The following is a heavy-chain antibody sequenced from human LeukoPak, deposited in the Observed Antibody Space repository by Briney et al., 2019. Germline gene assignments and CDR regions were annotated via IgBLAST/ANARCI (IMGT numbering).Heavy chain of an antibody. Sequence: SQTLSLTCALSGDSASSNSATWNWIRQSPSRGLEWLGRTYYRSKWRNDYAVSVKSRITISPDTSKNQFSLQLNSVTPEDTAVYYCARGTGDSCKDWGLGTLVTVSS. J-gene: IGHJ4*02. CDR3: ARGTGDSCKD. V-gene: IGHV6-1*01. CDR2: TYYRSKWRN. D-gene: IGHD3-22*01. CDR1: GDSASSNSAT.